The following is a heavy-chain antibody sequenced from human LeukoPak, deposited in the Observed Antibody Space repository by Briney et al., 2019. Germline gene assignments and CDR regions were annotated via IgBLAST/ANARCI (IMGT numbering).Heavy chain of an antibody. CDR3: ASYGSGSL. CDR2: ISSSGNTI. J-gene: IGHJ4*02. V-gene: IGHV3-48*03. D-gene: IGHD3-10*01. Sequence: GGSLRLSCAASGFNFSSLEMNWVRQAPGKGLEWVSYISSSGNTISYADSVKGRFTISRDNAKNSLYLQMNSLRGEDTAFYYCASYGSGSLWGQGTLVTVSS. CDR1: GFNFSSLE.